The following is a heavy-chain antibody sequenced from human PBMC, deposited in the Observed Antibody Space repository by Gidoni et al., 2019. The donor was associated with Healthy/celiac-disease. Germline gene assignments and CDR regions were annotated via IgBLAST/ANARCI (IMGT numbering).Heavy chain of an antibody. Sequence: QVQLVQSGAEVKKPGASVKVSCKASGYTFTSYYMHWVRQAPGQGLEWMGIINPSGGSTSYAQKFQGRVTMTRDTSTSTVYMELSSLRSEDTAVYYCARDRDIVVVPAARIFDYWGQGTLVTVSS. CDR3: ARDRDIVVVPAARIFDY. CDR2: INPSGGST. D-gene: IGHD2-2*01. J-gene: IGHJ4*02. CDR1: GYTFTSYY. V-gene: IGHV1-46*01.